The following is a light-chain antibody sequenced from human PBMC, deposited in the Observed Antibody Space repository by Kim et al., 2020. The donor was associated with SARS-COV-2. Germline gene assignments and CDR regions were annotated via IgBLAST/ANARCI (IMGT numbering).Light chain of an antibody. CDR1: GSDFGGYTY. CDR2: DFS. J-gene: IGLJ3*02. CDR3: SSYSSTSTLTWV. Sequence: SLTISCSGTGSDFGGYTYYSCYQHHPRQAPKLMIYDFSNRPSRVSDRFSVSESRNTASLTISGLQAEDEADYYYSSYSSTSTLTWVFGGGTQLTVL. V-gene: IGLV2-14*03.